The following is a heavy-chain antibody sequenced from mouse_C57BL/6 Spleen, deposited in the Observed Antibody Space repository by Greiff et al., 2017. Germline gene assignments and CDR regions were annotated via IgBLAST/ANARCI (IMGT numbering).Heavy chain of an antibody. V-gene: IGHV5-17*01. CDR3: ARPRSNYGYFDV. J-gene: IGHJ1*03. D-gene: IGHD1-1*01. CDR1: GFTFSDYG. Sequence: EVKLVESGGGLVKPGGSLKLSCAASGFTFSDYGMHWVRQAPEKGLEWVAYISSGSSTIYYADTVKGRFTISRDNAKNTLFLQMTSLRSEDTAMYYCARPRSNYGYFDVWGTGTTVTVSS. CDR2: ISSGSSTI.